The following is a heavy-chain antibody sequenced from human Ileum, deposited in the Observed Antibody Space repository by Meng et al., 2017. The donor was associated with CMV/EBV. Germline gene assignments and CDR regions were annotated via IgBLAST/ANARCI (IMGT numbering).Heavy chain of an antibody. V-gene: IGHV4-61*08. Sequence: SETLSLTCTVSGDSVSSGGYYWSWIRQPPGRALEWIGYIHYTGRTHYNPSLKSRVTMSVDLSRNQFSLKLSSVTAADKAVYCCVRGGKIIPSTDKWFDPWGQGTPVTVSS. CDR1: GDSVSSGGYY. CDR3: VRGGKIIPSTDKWFDP. CDR2: IHYTGRT. J-gene: IGHJ5*02. D-gene: IGHD3-16*01.